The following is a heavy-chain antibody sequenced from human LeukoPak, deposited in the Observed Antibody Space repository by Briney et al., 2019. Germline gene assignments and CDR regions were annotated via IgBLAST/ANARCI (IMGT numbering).Heavy chain of an antibody. CDR1: GYTFTSYG. CDR2: ISAYNGNT. CDR3: ARDPYYDSSGPYWYFDL. D-gene: IGHD3-22*01. Sequence: ASVTVSCKASGYTFTSYGISWVRQAPGQGLEWMGWISAYNGNTNYAQTLQGRVTMTTDTSTSTAYMELRSLRSDDTAVYYCARDPYYDSSGPYWYFDLWGRGTLVTVSS. J-gene: IGHJ2*01. V-gene: IGHV1-18*01.